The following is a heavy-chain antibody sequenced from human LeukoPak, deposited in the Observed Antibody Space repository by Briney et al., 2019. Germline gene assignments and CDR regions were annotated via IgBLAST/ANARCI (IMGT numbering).Heavy chain of an antibody. Sequence: SETLSLTCTVSGGSISSYYWSWIRQPPGKGLEWIGYIYYSGSTNYNPSLKSRVTISVDTSKNQFSLKLSSVTAADTAVYYCARAGSRLGYCSGGSCYKFDYWGQGTLVTVSS. CDR2: IYYSGST. J-gene: IGHJ4*02. D-gene: IGHD2-15*01. V-gene: IGHV4-59*01. CDR1: GGSISSYY. CDR3: ARAGSRLGYCSGGSCYKFDY.